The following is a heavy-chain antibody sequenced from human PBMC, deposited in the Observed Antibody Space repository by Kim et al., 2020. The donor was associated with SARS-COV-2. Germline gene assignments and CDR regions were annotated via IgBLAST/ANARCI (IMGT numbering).Heavy chain of an antibody. J-gene: IGHJ4*01. CDR2: ISSSSSYI. CDR1: GFTFSSYS. V-gene: IGHV3-21*01. CDR3: ASTRGRDYGDYTFDY. D-gene: IGHD4-17*01. Sequence: GGSLRLSCAASGFTFSSYSMNWVRQAPGKGLEWVTSISSSSSYIYYADSVKGPFTISRDNAKNSLDLQMNSLRAEDTAVYYCASTRGRDYGDYTFDYWGPGTLVTVSS.